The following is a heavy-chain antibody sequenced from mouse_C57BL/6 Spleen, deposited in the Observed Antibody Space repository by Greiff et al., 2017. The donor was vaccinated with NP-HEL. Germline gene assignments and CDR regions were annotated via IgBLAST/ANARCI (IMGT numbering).Heavy chain of an antibody. CDR2: IYPGDGDT. CDR3: ARGEAFAY. Sequence: VKLQESGPELVKPGASVKISCKASGYAFSSSWMNWVKQRPGKGLEWIGRIYPGDGDTNYNGKFKGKATLTADKSSSTAYMQLSSLTSEDSAVYFCARGEAFAYWGQGTLVTVSA. CDR1: GYAFSSSW. J-gene: IGHJ3*01. D-gene: IGHD6-1*01. V-gene: IGHV1-82*01.